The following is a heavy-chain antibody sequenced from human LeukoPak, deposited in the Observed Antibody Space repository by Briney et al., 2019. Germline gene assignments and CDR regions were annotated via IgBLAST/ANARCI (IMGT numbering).Heavy chain of an antibody. D-gene: IGHD3-3*01. J-gene: IGHJ4*02. Sequence: ASVKVSCKASGGTFSSYAISWVRQAPGQGLEWMGWINPNSGGTNYAQKFQGRVTMTRDTSISTAYMELSRLRSDDTAVYYCARDNDSFDYWGQGTLVTVSS. CDR1: GGTFSSYA. CDR3: ARDNDSFDY. V-gene: IGHV1-2*02. CDR2: INPNSGGT.